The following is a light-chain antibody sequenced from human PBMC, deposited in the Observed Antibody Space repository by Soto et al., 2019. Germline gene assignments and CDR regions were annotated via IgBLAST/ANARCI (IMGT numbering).Light chain of an antibody. Sequence: EIVLTQSPATLSLSPGERATLSCGASQSFSGYLAWYQQKPGLAPRLLIYDASSRAPGIPDRFRGSGSGTDFTLTISRLEPEDSAVYYCQQYGTSTRTFGQGTKVEIK. CDR2: DAS. V-gene: IGKV3D-20*01. J-gene: IGKJ1*01. CDR1: QSFSGY. CDR3: QQYGTSTRT.